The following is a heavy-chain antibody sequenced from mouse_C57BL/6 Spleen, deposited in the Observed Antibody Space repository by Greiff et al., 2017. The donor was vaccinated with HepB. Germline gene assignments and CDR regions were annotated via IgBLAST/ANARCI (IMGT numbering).Heavy chain of an antibody. CDR3: TVYYYGSSRFAY. V-gene: IGHV6-3*01. CDR2: IRLKSDNYAT. J-gene: IGHJ3*01. D-gene: IGHD1-1*01. Sequence: EVKLVESGGGLVQPGGSMKLSCVASGFTFSNYWMNWVRQSPEKGLEWVAQIRLKSDNYATHYAESVKGRFTISRDDSKSSVYLQMNNLRAEDTGIYYCTVYYYGSSRFAYWGQGTLVTVSA. CDR1: GFTFSNYW.